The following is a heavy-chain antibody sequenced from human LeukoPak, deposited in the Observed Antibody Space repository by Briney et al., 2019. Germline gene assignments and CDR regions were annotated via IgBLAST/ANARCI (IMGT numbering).Heavy chain of an antibody. CDR1: GGSISSYY. Sequence: PSETLSLTCTVSGGSISSYYWSWIRQPPGKGLEWIGYIYYSGNTDYNPSLKSRVTISVDTSKNQFSLKLTSVTAADTAVYYCARHSVVGATLPWIDPWGQGTLVTVSS. J-gene: IGHJ5*02. V-gene: IGHV4-59*08. D-gene: IGHD1-26*01. CDR3: ARHSVVGATLPWIDP. CDR2: IYYSGNT.